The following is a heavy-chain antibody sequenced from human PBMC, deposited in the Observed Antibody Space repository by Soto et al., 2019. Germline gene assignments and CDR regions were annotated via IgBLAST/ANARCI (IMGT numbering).Heavy chain of an antibody. CDR1: GYTFTNYA. CDR2: INAGHGDT. V-gene: IGHV1-3*01. J-gene: IGHJ5*02. Sequence: ASVKVSCKASGYTFTNYAIHWVRQAPGQRLECMGWINAGHGDTQYSQKFQGRVTITRDTSANTAYMELRSLRYEDTALYFCARAPIYCNRWQGLFDPCGQGTLVTVYS. CDR3: ARAPIYCNRWQGLFDP. D-gene: IGHD2-15*01.